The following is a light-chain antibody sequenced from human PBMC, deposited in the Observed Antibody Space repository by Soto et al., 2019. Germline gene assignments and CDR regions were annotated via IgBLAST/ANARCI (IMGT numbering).Light chain of an antibody. CDR1: SSDVGGYNY. V-gene: IGLV2-8*01. Sequence: QSVLTQSPSASGSPGQSVTISCTGTSSDVGGYNYVSWYQQHPGKAPKLMIYEVSKRPSGVPDRFSGSKSGNTASLTVSGLQAEDEADYYCSSYAGTNNFVFGTATKLTVL. CDR2: EVS. J-gene: IGLJ1*01. CDR3: SSYAGTNNFV.